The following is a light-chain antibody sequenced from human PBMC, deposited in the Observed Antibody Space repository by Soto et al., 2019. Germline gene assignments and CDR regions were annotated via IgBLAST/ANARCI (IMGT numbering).Light chain of an antibody. CDR2: GAS. CDR3: QQTRSYPST. Sequence: EFVLTQSPGTLSLSPGERATLSCRASQTVRNNYLAWYQQKPGQAPKLLIYGASTLQSGVPSRFSGSGSGTDFTLTINSLQAEDFATYYCQQTRSYPSTFGGGTKVDIK. CDR1: QTVRNNY. J-gene: IGKJ4*01. V-gene: IGKV3-20*01.